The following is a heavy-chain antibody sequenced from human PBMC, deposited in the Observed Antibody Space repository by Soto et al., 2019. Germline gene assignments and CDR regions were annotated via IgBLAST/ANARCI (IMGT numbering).Heavy chain of an antibody. J-gene: IGHJ6*02. CDR2: IIPIFGTA. D-gene: IGHD2-2*03. V-gene: IGHV1-69*06. CDR1: GGTFSSYA. CDR3: ARGGYCSSTSCYIRRPTYYYYGMDG. Sequence: SVKVSCKASGGTFSSYAISWVRQAPGQGLEWMGGIIPIFGTANYAQKFQGRVTITADKSTSTAYMELSSLRSEDTAVYYCARGGYCSSTSCYIRRPTYYYYGMDGWGQGTTVTVSS.